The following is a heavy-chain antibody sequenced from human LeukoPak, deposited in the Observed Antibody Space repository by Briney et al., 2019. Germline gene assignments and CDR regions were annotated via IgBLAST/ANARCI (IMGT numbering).Heavy chain of an antibody. CDR2: TSNDGSIK. CDR3: ARDLNLAAGSHYYYGMDI. J-gene: IGHJ6*02. V-gene: IGHV3-30-3*01. D-gene: IGHD6-13*01. Sequence: HPGGSLRLSCAASGFTFSTYGFHWVRQAPGKGLEWVAVTSNDGSIKYYADSVKGRFTLSRDNSKNTLYLQMNSLRPEDTAVFYCARDLNLAAGSHYYYGMDIWGQGTTVTVSS. CDR1: GFTFSTYG.